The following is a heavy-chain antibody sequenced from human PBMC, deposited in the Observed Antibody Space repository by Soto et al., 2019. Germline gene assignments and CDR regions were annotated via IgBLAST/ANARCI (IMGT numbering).Heavy chain of an antibody. D-gene: IGHD6-13*01. Sequence: QVQLVQSGAEAKKPGSSVKVSCKTSGGTFSSYAISWVRQAPGQGLEWMGGIVPLFRTTNYAQKFQGRVTITADTSTYTVYMELRGLRSGDTAVYYCARGGYSSTWSNLLDRSGLDVWGQETTVTVSS. CDR3: ARGGYSSTWSNLLDRSGLDV. CDR1: GGTFSSYA. CDR2: IVPLFRTT. V-gene: IGHV1-69*06. J-gene: IGHJ6*02.